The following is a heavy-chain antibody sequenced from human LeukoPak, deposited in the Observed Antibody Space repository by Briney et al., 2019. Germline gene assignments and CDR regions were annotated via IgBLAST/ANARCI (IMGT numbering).Heavy chain of an antibody. V-gene: IGHV4-30-2*01. CDR2: IYHSGST. CDR3: ARGRAIFGVVIPFFDY. J-gene: IGHJ4*02. Sequence: SQTLSLTCAVSGGSISSGGYSWSWIRQPPGKGLEWIGYIYHSGSTYYNPSLKSRVTISVDRSKNQFSLKLSSVTAADTAVYYCARGRAIFGVVIPFFDYWGQGTLVTVSS. D-gene: IGHD3-3*01. CDR1: GGSISSGGYS.